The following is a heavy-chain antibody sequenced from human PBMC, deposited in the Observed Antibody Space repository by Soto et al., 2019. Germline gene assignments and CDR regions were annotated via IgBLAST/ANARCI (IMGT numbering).Heavy chain of an antibody. CDR1: GYTFTSYY. Sequence: ASVKVSCKASGYTFTSYYMHWLRQAPGQGLEWMGIINPSGGSTSYAQKFQGRVTMTRDTSTSTVYMELSSLRSEDTAVYYCASLIVGATTREDYFDYWGQGTLVTVSS. CDR3: ASLIVGATTREDYFDY. V-gene: IGHV1-46*01. J-gene: IGHJ4*02. CDR2: INPSGGST. D-gene: IGHD1-26*01.